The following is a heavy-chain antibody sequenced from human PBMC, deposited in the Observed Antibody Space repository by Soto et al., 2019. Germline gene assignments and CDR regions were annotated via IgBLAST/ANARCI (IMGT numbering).Heavy chain of an antibody. V-gene: IGHV3-11*06. J-gene: IGHJ5*02. D-gene: IGHD3-22*01. CDR2: IRSSSSYT. Sequence: QVQLVESGGGLVKPGGSLRLSCAASGFTFSDYYMSWVRQAPGKGLEWVADIRSSSSYTYHADSVKGRFTISRDNSKNSLYLHMHRRRAEETAVYYCARHRTQAKCDSSRYYPWWFDPWGQGSLVTVSS. CDR1: GFTFSDYY. CDR3: ARHRTQAKCDSSRYYPWWFDP.